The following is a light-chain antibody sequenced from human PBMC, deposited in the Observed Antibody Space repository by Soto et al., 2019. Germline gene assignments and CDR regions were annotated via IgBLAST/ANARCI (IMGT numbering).Light chain of an antibody. CDR3: CSYAGSYTYV. CDR2: DVS. V-gene: IGLV2-11*01. J-gene: IGLJ1*01. Sequence: QSVLTQPRSVSGSPGQSVTISCTGTSSDVGGYNYVSWYQQHPGRAPKVMIYDVSKRPSGVPDRFSGSKSGNTASLTISGLQAEDEADYYCCSYAGSYTYVFGTGTKGTVL. CDR1: SSDVGGYNY.